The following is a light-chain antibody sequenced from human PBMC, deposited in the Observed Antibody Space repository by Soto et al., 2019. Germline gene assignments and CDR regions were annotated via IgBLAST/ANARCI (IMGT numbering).Light chain of an antibody. Sequence: DGQNTQIGSTLSRYIGYRVTITCRASQSISSWLAWYQQKPGKAPKLLIYDASSLESGVPSRFSGSGSGTEFTLTISILQLDDFATYYCQQYNSYSPRTFGQGTKVDIK. CDR3: QQYNSYSPRT. J-gene: IGKJ1*01. CDR2: DAS. V-gene: IGKV1-5*01. CDR1: QSISSW.